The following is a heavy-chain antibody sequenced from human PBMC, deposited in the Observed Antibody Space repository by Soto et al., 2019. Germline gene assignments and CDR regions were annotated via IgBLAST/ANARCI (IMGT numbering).Heavy chain of an antibody. CDR1: GFTFGDYA. J-gene: IGHJ4*02. V-gene: IGHV3-49*03. CDR3: TGARQPTFGATRYFDY. Sequence: GGSLRLSCTASGFTFGDYAMSWFRQAPGKGLEWVGFIRSKAYGGTTEYAASVKGRFTISRDDSKSIAYLQMNSLKTEDTAVYYCTGARQPTFGATRYFDYWGRGTLVTVSS. CDR2: IRSKAYGGTT. D-gene: IGHD3-16*01.